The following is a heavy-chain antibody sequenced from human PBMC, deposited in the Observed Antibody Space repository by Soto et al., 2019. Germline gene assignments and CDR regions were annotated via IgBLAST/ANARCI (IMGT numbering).Heavy chain of an antibody. CDR3: ARDKVPAAHTNWFDP. CDR2: ISSSSSYI. J-gene: IGHJ5*02. CDR1: GFTFSGYS. V-gene: IGHV3-21*01. D-gene: IGHD2-2*01. Sequence: PGGSLRLSYAASGFTFSGYSMNWVRQAPGKGLEWVSSISSSSSYIYYADSVKGRFTISRDNAKNSLYLQMNSLRAEDTAVYYCARDKVPAAHTNWFDPWGQGTLVTVSS.